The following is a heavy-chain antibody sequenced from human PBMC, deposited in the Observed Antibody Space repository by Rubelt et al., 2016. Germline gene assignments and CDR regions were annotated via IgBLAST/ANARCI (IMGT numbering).Heavy chain of an antibody. CDR1: GFTFSSYA. D-gene: IGHD2-15*01. Sequence: EVQLVESGGGLVQPGGSLRLSCAASGFTFSSYAMSWVRQAPGKGLEWVSAISGSGGSTYYADSVKGRFTISRDNSKNTLYLQMNSLRAEDTAVYYCARGFYCSYGSCYDTLFDYWGRGTLVTVSS. CDR2: ISGSGGST. V-gene: IGHV3-23*04. J-gene: IGHJ4*02. CDR3: ARGFYCSYGSCYDTLFDY.